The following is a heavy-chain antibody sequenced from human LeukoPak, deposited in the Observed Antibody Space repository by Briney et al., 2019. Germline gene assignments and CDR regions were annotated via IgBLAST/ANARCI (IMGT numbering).Heavy chain of an antibody. CDR1: GFTFSSYN. CDR2: ISGSGANT. CDR3: ATEKGDSPDY. D-gene: IGHD2-21*01. V-gene: IGHV3-23*01. Sequence: GGSLRLSCAASGFTFSSYNMNWVRQAPGKGLEWVSGISGSGANTYHADSVKGRFTISRDNSKNTLYVQMNSLRAEDTAVYYCATEKGDSPDYWGQGTLVTVSS. J-gene: IGHJ4*02.